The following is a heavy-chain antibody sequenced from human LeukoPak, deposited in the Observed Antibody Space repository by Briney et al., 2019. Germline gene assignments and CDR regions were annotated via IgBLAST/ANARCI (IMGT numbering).Heavy chain of an antibody. D-gene: IGHD3-9*01. Sequence: HPGGSLRLSCVVSGFTFSSHWMGWVRQAPGKGLEWVANIKEDGSEKYYVDSVKGRFTISRDNAKKSLYLQMDSLRAEDTAVYYCATHGYSELRYFDWSTNEWGQGTLVTVSS. V-gene: IGHV3-7*01. J-gene: IGHJ4*02. CDR1: GFTFSSHW. CDR2: IKEDGSEK. CDR3: ATHGYSELRYFDWSTNE.